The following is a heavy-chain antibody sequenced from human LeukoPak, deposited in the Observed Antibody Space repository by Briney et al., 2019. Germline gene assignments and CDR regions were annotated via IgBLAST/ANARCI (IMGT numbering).Heavy chain of an antibody. Sequence: SETLSLTCIVSGGSISSGSYYWSWIRQLPGKGLEWIGYIYYGGSTYYNPSLKSRVTISVDTSKNQFSLKLSSVTAADTAVYYCARDTWGYSTSSYYYGMDVWGQGTAVTVSS. CDR3: ARDTWGYSTSSYYYGMDV. CDR2: IYYGGST. D-gene: IGHD6-6*01. V-gene: IGHV4-31*03. J-gene: IGHJ6*02. CDR1: GGSISSGSYY.